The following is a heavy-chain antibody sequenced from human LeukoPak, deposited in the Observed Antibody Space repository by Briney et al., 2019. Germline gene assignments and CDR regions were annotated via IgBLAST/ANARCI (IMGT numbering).Heavy chain of an antibody. V-gene: IGHV3-33*03. J-gene: IGHJ4*02. Sequence: PGGSLRLSCAASGFTFTKYGMHWVRQAPGKGLEWVAVIWYDGSNKYYRDSVKGRFTISRDNSKNTLYLQMNSLRAEDTAVYYCARTYDGSAPFDYWGQGTLVTVSS. CDR2: IWYDGSNK. CDR1: GFTFTKYG. D-gene: IGHD3-22*01. CDR3: ARTYDGSAPFDY.